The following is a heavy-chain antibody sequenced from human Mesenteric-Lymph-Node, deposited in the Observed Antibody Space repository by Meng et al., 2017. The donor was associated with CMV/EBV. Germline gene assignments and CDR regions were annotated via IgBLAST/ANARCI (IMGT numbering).Heavy chain of an antibody. J-gene: IGHJ6*02. V-gene: IGHV4-59*01. D-gene: IGHD6-6*01. CDR1: GGSISSYY. Sequence: GSLRLSCTVSGGSISSYYWSWIRQPPGKGLEWIGYIYYSGSTNYNPSLKSRVTISVDTSKNQFSLKLSSVTAADTAVYYCARAPLWTAARPLYYYYYGMDVWGQGTTVTVSS. CDR3: ARAPLWTAARPLYYYYYGMDV. CDR2: IYYSGST.